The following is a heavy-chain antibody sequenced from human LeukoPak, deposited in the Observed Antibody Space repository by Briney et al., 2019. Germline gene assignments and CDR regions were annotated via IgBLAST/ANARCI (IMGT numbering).Heavy chain of an antibody. Sequence: ASVKVSCKVSGYTLTELSMHWVRQAPGKGLEWMGRIDPNTGGTKSAKNFQGRVTMTRDTSISTAYMALSGLRSDDTAVYYCASLYDIVGTTVDYWGQGTLVTVSS. CDR3: ASLYDIVGTTVDY. CDR1: GYTLTELS. J-gene: IGHJ4*02. V-gene: IGHV1-2*06. D-gene: IGHD1-26*01. CDR2: IDPNTGGT.